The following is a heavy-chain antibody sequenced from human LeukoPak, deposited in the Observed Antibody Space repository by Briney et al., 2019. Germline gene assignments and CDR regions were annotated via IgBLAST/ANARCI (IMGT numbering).Heavy chain of an antibody. CDR3: ARLTAAAGTFDY. J-gene: IGHJ4*02. Sequence: SETLSLTCTVSGGSISSYYWSWIRQPPGKGLEWIGYIYFSGTTNYNPSLKSRVAMSVDTSKNQFSLKLSSVTAADTAVYYCARLTAAAGTFDYWGQGTLVTVSS. D-gene: IGHD6-13*01. CDR2: IYFSGTT. V-gene: IGHV4-59*01. CDR1: GGSISSYY.